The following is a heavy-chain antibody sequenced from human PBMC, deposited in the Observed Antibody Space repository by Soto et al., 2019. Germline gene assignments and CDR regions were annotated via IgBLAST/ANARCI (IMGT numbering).Heavy chain of an antibody. D-gene: IGHD3-16*01. CDR3: GRGSGPRGRPY. J-gene: IGHJ1*01. V-gene: IGHV3-74*01. CDR1: GFIFTNYW. CDR2: ISGDGTTT. Sequence: EVQLVESGGGLVHPGGSLRLSCAASGFIFTNYWMHWVRQAPGERLVWVARISGDGTTTTYVDSAKGRFTISKDNAKNTVYLQMNGLRTEDTAVYYCGRGSGPRGRPYWGQGITVTVSS.